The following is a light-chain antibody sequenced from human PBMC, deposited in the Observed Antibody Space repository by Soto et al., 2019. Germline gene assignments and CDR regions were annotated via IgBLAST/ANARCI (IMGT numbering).Light chain of an antibody. Sequence: EIGMTQSPATLSVSPGETASLSCRASQSAGNFLAWYQQQPGQAPRLLIYYISTRATGIPARFSGSGSGTEFTLTVNSLQSEQSAGYYCQQHNQWPITFGQGTRLEIK. V-gene: IGKV3D-15*01. CDR2: YIS. CDR3: QQHNQWPIT. CDR1: QSAGNF. J-gene: IGKJ5*01.